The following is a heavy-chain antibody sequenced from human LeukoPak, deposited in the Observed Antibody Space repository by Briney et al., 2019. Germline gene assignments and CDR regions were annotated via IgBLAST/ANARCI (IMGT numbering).Heavy chain of an antibody. V-gene: IGHV3-20*04. CDR1: GFTFDDYG. CDR3: ARDHQYYYGSGSYDY. D-gene: IGHD3-10*01. CDR2: INWNGGST. J-gene: IGHJ4*02. Sequence: GGSLRLSCAASGFTFDDYGMSWVRQAPGKGLEWVSGINWNGGSTGHADSVKGRFTISRDNAKNSLYLQMNSLRAEDTALYYCARDHQYYYGSGSYDYWGQGTLVTVCS.